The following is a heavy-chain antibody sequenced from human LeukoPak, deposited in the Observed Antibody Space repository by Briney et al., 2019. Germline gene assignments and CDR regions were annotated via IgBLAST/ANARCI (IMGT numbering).Heavy chain of an antibody. CDR3: ARALYNHGWFPDYFDY. V-gene: IGHV1-18*01. D-gene: IGHD6-19*01. J-gene: IGHJ4*02. Sequence: VASVKVSCKASGYTFTSYGISWVRQAPGQGLEWMGWISAYNGNTNYAQKLQGRVTMTTDTSTSTAYMELRSLRSDDTAVYYCARALYNHGWFPDYFDYWGQGTLVTVSS. CDR1: GYTFTSYG. CDR2: ISAYNGNT.